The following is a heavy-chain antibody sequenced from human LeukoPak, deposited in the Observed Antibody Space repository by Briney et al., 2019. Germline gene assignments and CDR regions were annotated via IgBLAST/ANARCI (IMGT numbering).Heavy chain of an antibody. CDR2: ISGSGGST. D-gene: IGHD2-15*01. CDR1: GFTFISYA. CDR3: ARDRYCSGGSCYSYDY. Sequence: GGSLRLSCAASGFTFISYAMSWVRQAPGKGLEWVSAISGSGGSTYYADSVKGRFTISRDNSKNTLYLQMNSLRAEDTAVYYCARDRYCSGGSCYSYDYWGQGTLVTVSS. V-gene: IGHV3-23*01. J-gene: IGHJ4*02.